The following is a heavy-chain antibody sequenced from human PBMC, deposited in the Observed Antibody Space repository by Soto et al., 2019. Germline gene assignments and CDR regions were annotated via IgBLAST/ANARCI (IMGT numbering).Heavy chain of an antibody. V-gene: IGHV4-34*01. CDR3: ARARGGVQD. CDR1: GGSFSGYY. J-gene: IGHJ1*01. CDR2: LNDSGGT. Sequence: QVQLQQWGAGLLKPSETLSLTCAVYGGSFSGYYWSWIRQPPGKGLEWIGELNDSGGTNYNASLQSRVSISGDSSKNHFSLKLTFVTAAETAVYYCARARGGVQDWGQGTLVTVSS. D-gene: IGHD3-10*01.